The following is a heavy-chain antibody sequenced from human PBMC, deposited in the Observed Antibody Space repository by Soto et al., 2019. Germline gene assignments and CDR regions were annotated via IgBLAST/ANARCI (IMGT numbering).Heavy chain of an antibody. CDR3: ARVAY. V-gene: IGHV3-21*06. CDR2: ISSGGNTK. J-gene: IGHJ4*02. Sequence: EVQLVESGGDLVKPGGSLRLSCVASGFTFSRYSINWFRQAPGKGLEWVSSISSGGNTKSYANSVKGRFTISRDNAKNSLYLEMNSLRPEDTAVYYCARVAYWGQGTLVTVSS. CDR1: GFTFSRYS.